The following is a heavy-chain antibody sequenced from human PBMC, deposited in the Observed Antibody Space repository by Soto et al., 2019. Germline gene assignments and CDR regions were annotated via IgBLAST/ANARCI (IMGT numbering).Heavy chain of an antibody. J-gene: IGHJ5*02. CDR3: ARAYSGYAGWFDP. V-gene: IGHV4-59*11. Sequence: SETLSLTCTVSGSSLSGHYWSWMRQPPGKGLECIGYIYYGGSTNYNPSLKSRVTISVDTSKNQFSLKLSSVTAADTAVYYCARAYSGYAGWFDPWGQGTLVTVPQ. CDR2: IYYGGST. CDR1: GSSLSGHY. D-gene: IGHD5-12*01.